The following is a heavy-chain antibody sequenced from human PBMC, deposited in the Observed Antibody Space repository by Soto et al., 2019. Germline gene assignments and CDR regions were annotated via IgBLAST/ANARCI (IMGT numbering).Heavy chain of an antibody. CDR1: GGTFSSYA. D-gene: IGHD6-13*01. CDR3: ARELAAGTKGYYYGMDV. Sequence: SVKVSCKASGGTFSSYAISWVRQAPGQGLEWMGGIIPIFGTANYAQKFQGRVTITADESTSTAYMELSSLRSEDTAVYYCARELAAGTKGYYYGMDVRGQGTTVTVSS. J-gene: IGHJ6*02. V-gene: IGHV1-69*13. CDR2: IIPIFGTA.